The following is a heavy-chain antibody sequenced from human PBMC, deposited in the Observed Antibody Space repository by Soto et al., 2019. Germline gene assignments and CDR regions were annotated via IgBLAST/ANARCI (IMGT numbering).Heavy chain of an antibody. Sequence: QVLLVESGGGVVQPGRSLRLSCAASGFTFSGYAIHWVRQAPGKGLEWVAVISDDGSNKYYVDSVKGRFTISRDNSKNTLYLQMNNLRAEDTAVYYCAKDNLIVVDLDYYYAMDVWGQGTTVTVSS. V-gene: IGHV3-30*18. CDR2: ISDDGSNK. CDR1: GFTFSGYA. J-gene: IGHJ6*02. CDR3: AKDNLIVVDLDYYYAMDV. D-gene: IGHD3-22*01.